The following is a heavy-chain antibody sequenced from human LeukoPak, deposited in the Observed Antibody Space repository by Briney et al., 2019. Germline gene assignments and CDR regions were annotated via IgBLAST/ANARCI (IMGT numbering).Heavy chain of an antibody. Sequence: PSETLSLTCTVSGGSISSGGYYWSWIRQHPGKGLEWIGYIYYSGSTYYNPSLKSRVTISVDTSKNQFSLKLSSVTAADTAVYYCARGGDGYDYYMDVWGKGTTVTVPS. D-gene: IGHD2-15*01. CDR2: IYYSGST. CDR3: ARGGDGYDYYMDV. CDR1: GGSISSGGYY. J-gene: IGHJ6*03. V-gene: IGHV4-31*03.